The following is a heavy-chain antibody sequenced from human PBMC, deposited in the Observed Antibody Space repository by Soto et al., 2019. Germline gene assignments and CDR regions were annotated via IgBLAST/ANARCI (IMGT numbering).Heavy chain of an antibody. J-gene: IGHJ4*02. D-gene: IGHD3-22*01. V-gene: IGHV4-59*01. CDR2: IYYSGST. CDR1: GGSISSYY. CDR3: ARGYSSGYFGY. Sequence: SETLSLTCTVSGGSISSYYWSWIRQPPGKGLEWIGYIYYSGSTNYNPSLKSRVTISVDTSKNQFSLKLSSVTAADTAVYYCARGYSSGYFGYWGQGTLVTVSS.